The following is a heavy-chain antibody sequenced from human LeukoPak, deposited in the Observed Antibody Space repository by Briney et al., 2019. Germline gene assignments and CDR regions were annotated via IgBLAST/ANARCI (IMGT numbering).Heavy chain of an antibody. CDR2: INPSSGGT. Sequence: GASVKVSCKASGYSFTDYYIHWVRQAPGQGLEWMGWINPSSGGTNYAQNFQGRVSMTRDTSISTAYMELGRLRSDDTAVYYCATTVTTGRGYSYYGINVWGQGTTVTVSS. CDR1: GYSFTDYY. D-gene: IGHD4-11*01. CDR3: ATTVTTGRGYSYYGINV. V-gene: IGHV1-2*02. J-gene: IGHJ6*02.